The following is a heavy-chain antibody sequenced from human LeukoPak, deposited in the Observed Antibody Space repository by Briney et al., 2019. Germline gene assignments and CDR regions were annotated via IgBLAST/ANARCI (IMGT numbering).Heavy chain of an antibody. J-gene: IGHJ6*03. CDR1: GFTFTSYA. CDR2: ISGTSGAT. Sequence: GGSLRLSCAASGFTFTSYAMTWVRQAAGRGLEWVSTISGTSGATSYADSVKGRFTISRDNSKNTLYLQMNSLRAEDTAVYYCAKGGLVVVVTVYYMDVWGKGTTVTVSS. CDR3: AKGGLVVVVTVYYMDV. V-gene: IGHV3-23*01. D-gene: IGHD2-21*02.